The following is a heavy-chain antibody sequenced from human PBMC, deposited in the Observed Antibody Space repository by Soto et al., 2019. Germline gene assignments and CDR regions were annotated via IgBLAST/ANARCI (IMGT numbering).Heavy chain of an antibody. CDR2: IGTAGDT. J-gene: IGHJ6*02. CDR1: GFTFSSYD. Sequence: GGSLRLSCAASGFTFSSYDMHWVHQATGKGLEWVSAIGTAGDTYYPGSVKGRFTISRENAKNSLYLQMNSLRAEDTAVYYCARDRGVAARLYYGMDVWGQGTTVTVSS. V-gene: IGHV3-13*01. CDR3: ARDRGVAARLYYGMDV. D-gene: IGHD6-6*01.